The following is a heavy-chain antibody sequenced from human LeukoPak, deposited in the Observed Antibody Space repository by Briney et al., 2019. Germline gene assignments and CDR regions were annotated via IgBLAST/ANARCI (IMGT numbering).Heavy chain of an antibody. CDR2: MSGYNGER. CDR1: GYTFTSYG. D-gene: IGHD3-22*01. Sequence: ASVKVSCKASGYTFTSYGISWGRQAPGQGLEWMGCMSGYNGERNNAQKLQGRVTMTTDTSTSTAYMELRSLRSDDAAVYYCARDRWYDKSDYYYNLDHWGQGPLVTVSS. CDR3: ARDRWYDKSDYYYNLDH. V-gene: IGHV1-18*01. J-gene: IGHJ1*01.